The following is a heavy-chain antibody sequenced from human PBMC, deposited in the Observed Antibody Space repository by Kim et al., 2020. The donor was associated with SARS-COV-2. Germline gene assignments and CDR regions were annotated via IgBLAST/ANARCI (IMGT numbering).Heavy chain of an antibody. CDR1: GSSIGIGYY. J-gene: IGHJ3*01. CDR3: ARLFLGFSYNFDV. V-gene: IGHV4-38-2*01. Sequence: SETLSLTCSVSGSSIGIGYYWAWVRQPPGRGLEWVGSISHGGHTNYNSSLLSRLTISVDTSKRLLSLLLTSVTAADTAVYYCARLFLGFSYNFDVWGRGT. CDR2: ISHGGHT. D-gene: IGHD1-20*01.